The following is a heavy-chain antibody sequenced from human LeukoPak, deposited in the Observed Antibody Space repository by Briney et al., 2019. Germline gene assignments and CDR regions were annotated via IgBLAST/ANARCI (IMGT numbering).Heavy chain of an antibody. D-gene: IGHD4-17*01. CDR3: ARDAYGSAGAFDI. CDR2: IYHSGST. CDR1: GGSISSGGYS. Sequence: SETLSLTCAVSGGSISSGGYSWSWIRQPPGTGLEWIGYIYHSGSTYYNPSLKSRVTISVDRSKNQFSLKLSSVTAADTAVYYCARDAYGSAGAFDIWGQGTMVTVSS. J-gene: IGHJ3*02. V-gene: IGHV4-30-2*01.